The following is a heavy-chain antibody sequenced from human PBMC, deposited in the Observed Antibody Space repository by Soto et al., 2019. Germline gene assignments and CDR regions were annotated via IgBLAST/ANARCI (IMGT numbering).Heavy chain of an antibody. D-gene: IGHD3-16*01. CDR2: IYSRGST. CDR1: AFTVITKY. Sequence: LRLSSPSSAFTVITKYMSWVRQAPGKGLEWVSVIYSRGSTFYADSVRGRFTISRDNSKNTVNLQMNSLRAEDTAVYYCARDPWAADYWGQGTLVIVSS. V-gene: IGHV3-66*01. CDR3: ARDPWAADY. J-gene: IGHJ4*02.